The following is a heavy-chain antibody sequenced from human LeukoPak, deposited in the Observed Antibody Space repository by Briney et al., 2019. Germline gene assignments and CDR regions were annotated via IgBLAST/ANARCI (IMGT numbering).Heavy chain of an antibody. Sequence: SETLSLTCTVSGGSISSSSYYWGWIRQPPGKGLEWIGSIYYSGSTYYNPSLKSRVTISVDTSKNQFSLKLSSVTAADTAVYYSARTSHYYDSSGLDFDYWGQGTLVTVSS. CDR1: GGSISSSSYY. J-gene: IGHJ4*02. CDR3: ARTSHYYDSSGLDFDY. CDR2: IYYSGST. D-gene: IGHD3-22*01. V-gene: IGHV4-39*01.